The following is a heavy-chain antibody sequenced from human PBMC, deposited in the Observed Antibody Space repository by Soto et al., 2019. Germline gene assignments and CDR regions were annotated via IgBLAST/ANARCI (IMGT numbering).Heavy chain of an antibody. CDR1: GYTFSSFG. V-gene: IGHV1-18*01. CDR2: ISAYDGNT. J-gene: IGHJ4*02. CDR3: ARDDPRLSTISTDY. D-gene: IGHD4-4*01. Sequence: ASVKVSCKASGYTFSSFGISWVRQAPGQGLEWMGWISAYDGNTNYAQKLQGRVTLTTDTSTNTVYMELRSLTSDDTAVYYCARDDPRLSTISTDYWGQGTQVTVSS.